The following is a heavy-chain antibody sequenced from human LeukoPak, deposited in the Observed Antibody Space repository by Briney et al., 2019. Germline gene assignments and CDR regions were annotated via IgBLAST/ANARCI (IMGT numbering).Heavy chain of an antibody. CDR2: IWYDGSNK. J-gene: IGHJ3*02. Sequence: GGSLRLSCAASGFTFGSYGMHWVRQAPGKGPEWVAVIWYDGSNKYYADSVKGRFTISRDNSKNTLYLQMNSLRAEDTAVYYCARLERDAFDIWGQGTMVTVSS. V-gene: IGHV3-33*01. CDR3: ARLERDAFDI. D-gene: IGHD1-1*01. CDR1: GFTFGSYG.